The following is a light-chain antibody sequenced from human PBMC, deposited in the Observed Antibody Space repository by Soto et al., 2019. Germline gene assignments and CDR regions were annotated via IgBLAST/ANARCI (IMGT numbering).Light chain of an antibody. CDR2: RND. V-gene: IGLV1-47*01. CDR1: SSNIGSNY. J-gene: IGLJ2*01. CDR3: ATWDDSLSGVV. Sequence: QAVVTQPPSASGTPGQRVTISCSGSSSNIGSNYVYWYQQLPKTAPQLLIYRNDQRPSGVPDRFSGSKSGTSASLAISGLRSEDEADYYCATWDDSLSGVVFGGGTKLTVL.